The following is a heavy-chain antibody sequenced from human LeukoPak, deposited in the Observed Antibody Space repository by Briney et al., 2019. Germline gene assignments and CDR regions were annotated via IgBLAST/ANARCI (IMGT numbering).Heavy chain of an antibody. CDR1: GFTFRSYS. CDR2: ISSSSSTI. D-gene: IGHD3-10*01. Sequence: PGGSLRLSCAASGFTFRSYSMNWVRQAPGKGLEWVSYISSSSSTIYYADSVKGRFTISRDNAKNSLYLQMNSLRAEDTAVYYCARDHYYGSGSYNWGQGTLVTVSS. V-gene: IGHV3-48*01. J-gene: IGHJ4*02. CDR3: ARDHYYGSGSYN.